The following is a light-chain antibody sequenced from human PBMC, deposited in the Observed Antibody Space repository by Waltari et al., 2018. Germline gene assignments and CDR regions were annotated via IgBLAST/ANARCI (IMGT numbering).Light chain of an antibody. CDR1: QNITAR. CDR2: GAS. CDR3: QQYKNWRT. V-gene: IGKV3-15*01. Sequence: EIVITQSPATLSISHGERATLSCRASQNITARLAWYQQKPGQAPRLLMFGASTRASGVPGRFSGSGSGTEFILTISSLQSEDSAIYYCQQYKNWRTFGQGTKVEIK. J-gene: IGKJ1*01.